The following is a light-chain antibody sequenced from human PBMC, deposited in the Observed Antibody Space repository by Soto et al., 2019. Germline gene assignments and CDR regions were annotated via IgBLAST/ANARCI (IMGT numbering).Light chain of an antibody. Sequence: QSVLTQRPSVSAAPGQKVTISCSGSSSNIGNNYVSWYQQLPGTAPKLLIYENNKRPSGIPDRFSGSKSGTSATLGITGLQTGDEADYYCGTWDSSLSAVVFGGGTKLTVL. CDR1: SSNIGNNY. CDR2: ENN. CDR3: GTWDSSLSAVV. V-gene: IGLV1-51*02. J-gene: IGLJ2*01.